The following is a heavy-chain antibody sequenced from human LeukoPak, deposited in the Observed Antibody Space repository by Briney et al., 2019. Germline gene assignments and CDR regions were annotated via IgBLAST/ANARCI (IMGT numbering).Heavy chain of an antibody. Sequence: SETLSLTCAVYGGSFSGYYWSWIRQPPAKGLEWIGEVNHSGSTNYNPSLKSRVPISVDTSTNPFSLKLSSVTAADTAVSYCARGRTFHGPGFGELLEYYFDYWGQGTLVTVSS. CDR3: ARGRTFHGPGFGELLEYYFDY. J-gene: IGHJ4*02. CDR1: GGSFSGYY. CDR2: VNHSGST. V-gene: IGHV4-34*01. D-gene: IGHD3-10*01.